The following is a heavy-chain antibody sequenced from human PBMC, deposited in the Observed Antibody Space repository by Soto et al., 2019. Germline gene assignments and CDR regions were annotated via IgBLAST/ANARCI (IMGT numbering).Heavy chain of an antibody. D-gene: IGHD6-13*01. J-gene: IGHJ6*02. CDR1: GFTFTSSA. CDR2: IVVGSGNT. CDR3: AARDSSSWYWPYYYYGMDV. V-gene: IGHV1-58*01. Sequence: SVKVSCKASGFTFTSSAVQWVRQARGQRLEWIGWIVVGSGNTNYAQKFQERVTITRDMSTSTAYMELSSLRSEDTAVYYCAARDSSSWYWPYYYYGMDVWGQGTTVTVSS.